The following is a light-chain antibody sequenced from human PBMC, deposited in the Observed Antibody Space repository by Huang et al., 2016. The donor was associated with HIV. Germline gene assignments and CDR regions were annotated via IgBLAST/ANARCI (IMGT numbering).Light chain of an antibody. V-gene: IGKV3-15*01. J-gene: IGKJ1*01. Sequence: EIVMTQSPATLSVSPGERATLSCRASQSVDTDLAWYQQKPGQAPRLLIYGASTRATGIPDRFSGSGSGTEFTLTISSLQSEDFALYYCHQYNKWPPGTFGQGTKVEIK. CDR1: QSVDTD. CDR2: GAS. CDR3: HQYNKWPPGT.